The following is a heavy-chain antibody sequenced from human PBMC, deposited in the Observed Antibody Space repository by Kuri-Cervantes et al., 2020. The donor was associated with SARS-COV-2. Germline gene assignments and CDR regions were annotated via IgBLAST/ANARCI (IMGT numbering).Heavy chain of an antibody. CDR1: GGSFSGYY. Sequence: SETLSLTCAVYGGSFSGYYWSWIRQPPGKGLEWIGEINHSGSTNYNPSLKSRVTISVDTSKNQFSLKLSSVTAADTAVYYCATYSSSSWHFDYWGQGTLVTVSS. V-gene: IGHV4-34*01. J-gene: IGHJ4*02. CDR3: ATYSSSSWHFDY. D-gene: IGHD6-6*01. CDR2: INHSGST.